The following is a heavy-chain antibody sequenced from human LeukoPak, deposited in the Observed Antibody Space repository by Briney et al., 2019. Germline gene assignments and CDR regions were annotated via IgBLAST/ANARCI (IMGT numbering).Heavy chain of an antibody. Sequence: PGGSLRLSCAASGFTFSSYSMNWVRQAPGKGLEWVSFISSSSSYIYYADSVKGRFTISRDNAKNSLYLQMNSLRAEDTAVYYCARVDGYYDSSGYYKTRADYWGQGTLVTVSS. J-gene: IGHJ4*02. CDR3: ARVDGYYDSSGYYKTRADY. CDR2: ISSSSSYI. CDR1: GFTFSSYS. D-gene: IGHD3-22*01. V-gene: IGHV3-21*01.